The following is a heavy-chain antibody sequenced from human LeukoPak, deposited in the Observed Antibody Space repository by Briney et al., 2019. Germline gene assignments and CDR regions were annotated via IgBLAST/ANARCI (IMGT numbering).Heavy chain of an antibody. D-gene: IGHD3-3*01. CDR2: ISGSSSDM. V-gene: IGHV3-21*05. CDR3: ARTSFWSGHQSDP. Sequence: GGSLRLSCAASGFTFRSFSMNWVRQAPGKGLEWVSYISGSSSDMSYADSVKGRFTISRDNAKDSLFMQMNSLRAEDTAVYYCARTSFWSGHQSDPWGQGTLVTVSS. CDR1: GFTFRSFS. J-gene: IGHJ5*02.